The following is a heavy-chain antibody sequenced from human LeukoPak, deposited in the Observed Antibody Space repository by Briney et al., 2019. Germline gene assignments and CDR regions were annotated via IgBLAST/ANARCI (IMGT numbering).Heavy chain of an antibody. V-gene: IGHV3-30*04. Sequence: PGGSLTLSCAASGFTFSSYARHWVRQAPGKGLEGVAGISYDGSNKYYADSVNGGFTISRENSKKTLYLQMTSLRAEDTAVYYCARDRKGEYSSGWYNFDYWGQRTLVTVSS. D-gene: IGHD6-19*01. CDR1: GFTFSSYA. CDR3: ARDRKGEYSSGWYNFDY. J-gene: IGHJ4*02. CDR2: ISYDGSNK.